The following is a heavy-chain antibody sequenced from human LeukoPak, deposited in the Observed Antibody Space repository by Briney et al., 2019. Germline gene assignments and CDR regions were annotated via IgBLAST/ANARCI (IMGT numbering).Heavy chain of an antibody. CDR3: ARHPFSGYSGYGVNWFDP. J-gene: IGHJ5*02. V-gene: IGHV4-59*08. CDR1: GGSISSYY. CDR2: IYYSGST. D-gene: IGHD5-12*01. Sequence: SATLSLTCTVSGGSISSYYWSWIRQPPGKGLEGIGYIYYSGSTNYNPSLKSRVTISVDTSKNQFSLKLSSVTAADTAVYYCARHPFSGYSGYGVNWFDPWGQGTLVTVST.